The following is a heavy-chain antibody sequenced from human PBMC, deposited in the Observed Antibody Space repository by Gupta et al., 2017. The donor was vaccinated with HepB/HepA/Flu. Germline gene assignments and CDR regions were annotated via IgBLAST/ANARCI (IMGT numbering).Heavy chain of an antibody. D-gene: IGHD2-8*01. CDR3: TRSRPYDCIVLNGVSYDY. J-gene: IGHJ4*02. Sequence: QVTLKESRPVVVTPTETLTLTSTVSGLSLSNPGFEVGWLRQPPGKALEWLAHIFSNDEKAYSTSLKKRLTISKDMSKSQVVLTMTNMDPVDTATYYCTRSRPYDCIVLNGVSYDYWGQGTLVTVSS. V-gene: IGHV2-26*01. CDR1: GLSLSNPGFE. CDR2: IFSNDEK.